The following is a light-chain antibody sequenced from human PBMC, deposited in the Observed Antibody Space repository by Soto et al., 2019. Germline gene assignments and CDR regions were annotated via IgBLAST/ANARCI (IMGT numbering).Light chain of an antibody. CDR3: QQRSSWPPTIT. V-gene: IGKV3-11*01. Sequence: EIVLTQSPGTLSLSPGERATLSCSASQSVSNNYLAWYQQKPGQAPRLLIYDASYRATDIPPRFSGSGSGTDFTLTISSLEPEDFAVYYCQQRSSWPPTITFGQGTRLEIK. CDR2: DAS. J-gene: IGKJ5*01. CDR1: QSVSNNY.